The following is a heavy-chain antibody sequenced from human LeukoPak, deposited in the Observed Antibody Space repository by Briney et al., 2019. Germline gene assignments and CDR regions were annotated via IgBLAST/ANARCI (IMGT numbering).Heavy chain of an antibody. V-gene: IGHV3-21*01. J-gene: IGHJ4*02. CDR3: ARDLYGSGTYLHYFDY. Sequence: PGGSLRLSCVASGFTFSSYSMNWVRQAPGKGLEWVSFISSSSSYIYYADSVKGRFTISRDSAKNSLYLQMNSLRAEDTAVYYCARDLYGSGTYLHYFDYWGQGTLVTVSS. D-gene: IGHD3-10*01. CDR2: ISSSSSYI. CDR1: GFTFSSYS.